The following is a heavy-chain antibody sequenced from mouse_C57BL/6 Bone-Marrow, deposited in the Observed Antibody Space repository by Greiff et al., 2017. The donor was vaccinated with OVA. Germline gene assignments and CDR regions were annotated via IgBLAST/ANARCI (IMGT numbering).Heavy chain of an antibody. Sequence: EVMLVESGEGLVKPGGSLKLSCAASGFTFSSYAMSWVRQTPEKRLEWVAYISSGGDYIYYADTVKGRFTISRDNARNTLYLQMSSLKSEDTAMYYCTREGTTVVGDWYFDVWGTGTTVTVSS. CDR2: ISSGGDYI. J-gene: IGHJ1*03. D-gene: IGHD1-1*01. CDR3: TREGTTVVGDWYFDV. V-gene: IGHV5-9-1*02. CDR1: GFTFSSYA.